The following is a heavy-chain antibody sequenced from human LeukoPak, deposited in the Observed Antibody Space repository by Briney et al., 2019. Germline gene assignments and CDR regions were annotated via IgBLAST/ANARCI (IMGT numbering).Heavy chain of an antibody. CDR2: IYPGDSDT. J-gene: IGHJ3*02. CDR3: ARRQYCSGGDCYSGAFDI. CDR1: GYSFTSYW. D-gene: IGHD2-15*01. V-gene: IGHV5-51*01. Sequence: GESLKISCKGSGYSFTSYWIGWVRQMPGKGLEWMGIIYPGDSDTRYSPSFQGQVTISADKSISTAYLQWSSLRASDTAIYYCARRQYCSGGDCYSGAFDICGQGTMVTVSS.